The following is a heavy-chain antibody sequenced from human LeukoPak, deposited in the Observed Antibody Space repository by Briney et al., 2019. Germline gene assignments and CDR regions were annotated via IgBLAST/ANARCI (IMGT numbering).Heavy chain of an antibody. D-gene: IGHD2-2*02. CDR2: ISGSGGST. J-gene: IGHJ4*02. Sequence: GGSLRLSCAASGFTFSSYAMSWVRQAPGKGLEWVSAISGSGGSTYYADSVKGRFTISRDSSKNTLYLQMNSLRAEDTAVYYCAKVFGVPAAIPLRVFDYWGQGTLVTVSS. V-gene: IGHV3-23*01. CDR1: GFTFSSYA. CDR3: AKVFGVPAAIPLRVFDY.